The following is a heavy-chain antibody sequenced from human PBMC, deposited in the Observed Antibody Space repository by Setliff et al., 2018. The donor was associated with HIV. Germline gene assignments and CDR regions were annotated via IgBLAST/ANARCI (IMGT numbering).Heavy chain of an antibody. CDR3: TTSQEYYFGSGTPVDY. CDR2: IRSIGHYGTI. V-gene: IGHV3-49*04. Sequence: PGGSLRLSCTASGFTFGDYAMGWVRQAPGKGLEWVSLIRSIGHYGTIEYAASVKGRFTISRDDSKNTLYLQMNSLRTEDTAVYFCTTSQEYYFGSGTPVDYWGQGTLVTVSS. CDR1: GFTFGDYA. D-gene: IGHD3-10*01. J-gene: IGHJ4*02.